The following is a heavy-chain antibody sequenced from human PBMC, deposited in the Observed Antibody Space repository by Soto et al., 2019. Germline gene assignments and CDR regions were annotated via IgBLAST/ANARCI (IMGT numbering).Heavy chain of an antibody. CDR3: ARTTGIVVVPAATPFDY. V-gene: IGHV4-34*01. D-gene: IGHD2-2*01. CDR1: GGSFSGYY. J-gene: IGHJ4*02. Sequence: SETLSLTCAVYGGSFSGYYWSWIRQPPGKGLEWIGEINHSGSTNYNPSLKSRVTISVDTSKNQFSLKLSSVTAADTAVYFCARTTGIVVVPAATPFDYWGQGTLVTVSS. CDR2: INHSGST.